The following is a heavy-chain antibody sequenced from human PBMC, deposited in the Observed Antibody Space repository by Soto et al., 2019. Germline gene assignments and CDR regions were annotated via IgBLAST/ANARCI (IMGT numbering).Heavy chain of an antibody. J-gene: IGHJ6*02. Sequence: HPGGSLRLSCAASGFTFSGSAMHWVRQASGKGLEWVGRIRSKANSYATAYAASVKGRFTISRDDSKNTAYLQMNSLKTEDTAVYYCTRHVPVTTFSRYYGMDVWGQGTTVTVS. D-gene: IGHD4-4*01. V-gene: IGHV3-73*01. CDR2: IRSKANSYAT. CDR3: TRHVPVTTFSRYYGMDV. CDR1: GFTFSGSA.